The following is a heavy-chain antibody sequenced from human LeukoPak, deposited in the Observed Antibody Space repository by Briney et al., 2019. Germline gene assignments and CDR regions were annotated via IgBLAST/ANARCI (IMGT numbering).Heavy chain of an antibody. Sequence: ASVKVSCKTSGGTFSLYAVSWVRQAPGQGLEWMGGIIPIVGTTNYAQNFQGRVTITTDESTSTAYMELSSLRPEDTAVYYCARGNYYYYYMDVWGKGTTVTVS. V-gene: IGHV1-69*05. CDR2: IIPIVGTT. J-gene: IGHJ6*03. CDR1: GGTFSLYA. CDR3: ARGNYYYYYMDV.